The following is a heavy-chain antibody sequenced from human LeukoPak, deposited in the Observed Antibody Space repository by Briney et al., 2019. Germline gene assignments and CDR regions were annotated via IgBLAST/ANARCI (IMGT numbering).Heavy chain of an antibody. J-gene: IGHJ4*02. Sequence: SETLSLTCTVSGGSISTYYWSRIRQPPGKGLEWIAYIYYSGSTNYNPSLKSRVTISVDTSKNQISLNLSSVTAADTAVYYCARLRTDDYSCDYWGQGTLVTVSS. V-gene: IGHV4-59*01. CDR1: GGSISTYY. CDR3: ARLRTDDYSCDY. CDR2: IYYSGST. D-gene: IGHD3-3*01.